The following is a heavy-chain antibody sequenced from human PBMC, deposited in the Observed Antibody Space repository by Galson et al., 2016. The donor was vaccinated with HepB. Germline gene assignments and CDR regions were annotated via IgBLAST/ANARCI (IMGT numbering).Heavy chain of an antibody. CDR1: GFTFSSYA. J-gene: IGHJ3*02. CDR2: ISGSGYNT. V-gene: IGHV3-23*01. D-gene: IGHD6-19*01. Sequence: SLRLSCAASGFTFSSYAMSWVRQAPGKGLEWVSTISGSGYNTYYADSVKGRFTISRDNSKNTLYRQMSSLRAEDTAVYYCAKSQPGYSSGWYTLPIDAFDIWGQGTMVAVSS. CDR3: AKSQPGYSSGWYTLPIDAFDI.